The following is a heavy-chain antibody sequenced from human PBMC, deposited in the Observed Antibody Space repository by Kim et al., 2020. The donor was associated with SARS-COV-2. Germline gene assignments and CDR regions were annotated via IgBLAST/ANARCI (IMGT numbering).Heavy chain of an antibody. J-gene: IGHJ4*02. V-gene: IGHV1-69*13. D-gene: IGHD2-15*01. CDR3: ARAGPYCSGGSCYSRAFDY. CDR1: GGTFSSYA. Sequence: SVKVSCKASGGTFSSYAISWVRQAPGQGLEWMGGIIPIFGTANYAQKFQGRVTITADESTSTAYMELSSLRSEDTAVYYCARAGPYCSGGSCYSRAFDYWGQGTLVTVSS. CDR2: IIPIFGTA.